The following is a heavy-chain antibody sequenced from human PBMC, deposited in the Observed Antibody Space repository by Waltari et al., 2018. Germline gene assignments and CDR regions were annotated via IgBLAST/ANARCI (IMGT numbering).Heavy chain of an antibody. J-gene: IGHJ4*02. CDR2: IKEDGSKK. Sequence: EVQLVESGGGLVQPGGSLRLSCAGSGFTFSGNWMAWVRQAPGKGLGWVANIKEDGSKKNDVDTVEGRCTSSRENAKNSLYLQMNSLRAEDTALYYCVRHGFWNFDFWGQGTLVTVSS. CDR3: VRHGFWNFDF. D-gene: IGHD3-3*01. V-gene: IGHV3-7*01. CDR1: GFTFSGNW.